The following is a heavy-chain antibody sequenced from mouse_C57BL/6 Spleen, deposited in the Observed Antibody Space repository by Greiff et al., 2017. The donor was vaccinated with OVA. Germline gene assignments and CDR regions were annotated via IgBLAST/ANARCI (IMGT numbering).Heavy chain of an antibody. CDR3: ARRYYAFDY. CDR2: IDPSDSYT. V-gene: IGHV1-50*01. CDR1: GYTFTSYW. Sequence: QVQLKQPGAELVKPGASVKLSCKASGYTFTSYWMQWVKQRPGQGLEWIGEIDPSDSYTNYNQKFKGKATLTVDTSSSTAYMQLSSLTSEDSAVYYCARRYYAFDYWGQGTTLTVSS. D-gene: IGHD1-1*01. J-gene: IGHJ2*01.